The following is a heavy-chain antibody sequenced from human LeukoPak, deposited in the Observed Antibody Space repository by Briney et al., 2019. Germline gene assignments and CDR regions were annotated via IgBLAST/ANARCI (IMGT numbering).Heavy chain of an antibody. CDR1: GYTFTSYA. CDR2: INAGNGNT. CDR3: ARDILVGIAAAGRGGWFDP. Sequence: ASVKVSCKASGYTFTSYAMHWVRQAPGQRLEWMGWINAGNGNTKYSQKFQGRVTITRDTSASTAYMELSSLRSEDTAVYYCARDILVGIAAAGRGGWFDPWGQGTLVTVSS. J-gene: IGHJ5*02. D-gene: IGHD6-13*01. V-gene: IGHV1-3*01.